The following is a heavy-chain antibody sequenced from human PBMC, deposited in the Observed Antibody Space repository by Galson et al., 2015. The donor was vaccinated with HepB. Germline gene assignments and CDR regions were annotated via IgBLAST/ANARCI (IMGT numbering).Heavy chain of an antibody. CDR2: ISGSGGST. D-gene: IGHD2-21*02. CDR1: GFTFSSYA. CDR3: AKAVYSCGFGGDCDWDH. J-gene: IGHJ4*02. Sequence: SLRLSCAASGFTFSSYAMSWVRQAPGKGLEWVSAISGSGGSTYYADSVKGRFTISRDNSKNTLYLQMNSLRAEDTAVYYCAKAVYSCGFGGDCDWDHWGQGTLVTVSS. V-gene: IGHV3-23*01.